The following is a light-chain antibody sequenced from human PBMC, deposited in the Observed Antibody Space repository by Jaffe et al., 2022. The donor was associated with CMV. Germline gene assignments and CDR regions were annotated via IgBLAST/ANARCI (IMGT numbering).Light chain of an antibody. V-gene: IGKV6-21*01. CDR3: HQSSSLPFT. CDR2: FAS. Sequence: EIVLTQSPDFQSVTPKEKVTITCRASQSVGSSLHWYQQKPDQSPQLLIKFASQSLPGVPSRFSGRGSGTDFTLTIYYLEPEDAAIYYCHQSSSLPFTFGPGTKVDIK. J-gene: IGKJ3*01. CDR1: QSVGSS.